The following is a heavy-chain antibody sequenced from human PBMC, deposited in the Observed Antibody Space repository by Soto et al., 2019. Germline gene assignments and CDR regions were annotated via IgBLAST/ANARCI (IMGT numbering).Heavy chain of an antibody. CDR3: AREKAIGEGLDI. CDR2: IDSSSNYI. CDR1: GFTFNGHS. J-gene: IGHJ3*02. V-gene: IGHV3-21*01. Sequence: EVQLVESGGGLVKPGGSLRLSCAASGFTFNGHSMNWVRQAPGKGLEWVSSIDSSSNYIYYADSVKGRFTVSRDNAKKSQYLQMNSLRAEDTAVYYCAREKAIGEGLDIWGPGTMVPVSS.